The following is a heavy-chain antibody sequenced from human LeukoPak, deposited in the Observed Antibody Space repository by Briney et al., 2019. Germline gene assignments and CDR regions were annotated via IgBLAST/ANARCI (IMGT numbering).Heavy chain of an antibody. Sequence: GGSLGLSCAASGFSFSSYAMSWVRQAPGKGLEWVSAISGSGGSTYYADSVKGRFTISRDNSKNTLYLQMNSLRAEDTAVYYCAKVRFGELSFDYWGQGTLVTVSS. V-gene: IGHV3-23*01. J-gene: IGHJ4*02. CDR3: AKVRFGELSFDY. CDR1: GFSFSSYA. D-gene: IGHD3-10*01. CDR2: ISGSGGST.